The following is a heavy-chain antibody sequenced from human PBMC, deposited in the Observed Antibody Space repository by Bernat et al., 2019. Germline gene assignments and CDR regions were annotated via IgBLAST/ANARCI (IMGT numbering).Heavy chain of an antibody. J-gene: IGHJ4*02. D-gene: IGHD2/OR15-2a*01. V-gene: IGHV1-46*01. CDR2: IIPTAGQT. CDR3: AGEMGTTCYFDL. CDR1: GFTFTSYY. Sequence: QVQLVQSGAEVKKPGAAMKVSCKASGFTFTSYYMHWVRQAPGQGLEWMGIIIPTAGQTGYAQNFQGSVTMTADTSTNTVYIELSSLRSEDTAVYYCAGEMGTTCYFDLWGQGTLLTVSS.